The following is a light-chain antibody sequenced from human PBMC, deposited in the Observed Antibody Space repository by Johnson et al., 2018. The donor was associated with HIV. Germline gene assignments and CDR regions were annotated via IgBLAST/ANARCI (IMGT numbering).Light chain of an antibody. CDR3: GTWDSSLILYV. CDR2: SDD. V-gene: IGLV1-44*01. J-gene: IGLJ1*01. CDR1: SSNIGTNA. Sequence: QSVLTQPPSASLTPGQRVTISCSGSSSNIGTNAVNWYQHLPGAAPKLLIFSDDERPSGVPDRFSASKSGTSASLAISGLQSEDEADYYCGTWDSSLILYVFGTGTKVTVL.